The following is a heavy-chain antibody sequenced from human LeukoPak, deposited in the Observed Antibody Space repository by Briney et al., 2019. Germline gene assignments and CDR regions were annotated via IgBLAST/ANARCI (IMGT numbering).Heavy chain of an antibody. CDR2: IYYSGST. Sequence: PSETLSLTCTVSGGSISSYYWSWLRQPPGKGLEWIGYIYYSGSTNYNPSLKSRVTISVDTSKNQFSLKLSSVTAADTAVYYCASRYCGGDCSPDKDAFDIWGQGTMVTVSS. CDR3: ASRYCGGDCSPDKDAFDI. CDR1: GGSISSYY. V-gene: IGHV4-59*01. J-gene: IGHJ3*02. D-gene: IGHD2-21*02.